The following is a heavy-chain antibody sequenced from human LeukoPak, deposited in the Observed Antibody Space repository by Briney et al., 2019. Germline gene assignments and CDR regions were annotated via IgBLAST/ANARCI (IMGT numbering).Heavy chain of an antibody. J-gene: IGHJ4*02. CDR1: GFTFGNLD. CDR2: ITSNGGRS. V-gene: IGHV3-23*01. CDR3: VKGGWLDN. D-gene: IGHD6-19*01. Sequence: GGSLRLSCTASGFTFGNLDMTWVRQAPGKGLEWVSVITSNGGRSNYADFAKGRFTTSRDNSKDTLYLQMNGLSAEDTALYYCVKGGWLDNWGQGALVTVSS.